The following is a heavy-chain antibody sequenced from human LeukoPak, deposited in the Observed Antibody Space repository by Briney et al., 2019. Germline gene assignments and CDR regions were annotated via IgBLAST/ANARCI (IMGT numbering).Heavy chain of an antibody. V-gene: IGHV1-69*01. D-gene: IGHD4-17*01. CDR1: GGTFSSYA. CDR2: IIPIFGTA. CDR3: ASIAVTTDYYYYGMDV. Sequence: SVKVSCKASGGTFSSYAISWVRQAPGQGLEWMGGIIPIFGTANYGQKFQGRVTITADQSTSTACMELSSLRSEDTAVYYCASIAVTTDYYYYGMDVWGKGTTVTVSS. J-gene: IGHJ6*04.